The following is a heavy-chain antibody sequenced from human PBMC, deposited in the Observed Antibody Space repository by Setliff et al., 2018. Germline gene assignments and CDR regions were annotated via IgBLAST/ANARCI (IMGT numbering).Heavy chain of an antibody. CDR1: GYTFTSYY. D-gene: IGHD2-15*01. CDR3: ARSPAVLGIVYLDP. J-gene: IGHJ5*02. Sequence: ASVKVSCKASGYTFTSYYMHWVRQAPGQGLEWMGIINPSGGSTSYAQKFQGRVTITTDESTSTAYMELDSLRSEDTAVYYCARSPAVLGIVYLDPWGQGILVTVSS. V-gene: IGHV1-46*01. CDR2: INPSGGST.